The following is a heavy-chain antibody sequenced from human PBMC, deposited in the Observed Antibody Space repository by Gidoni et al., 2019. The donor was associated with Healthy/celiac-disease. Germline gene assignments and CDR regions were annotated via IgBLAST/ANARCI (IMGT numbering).Heavy chain of an antibody. CDR2: IYPGDSDT. J-gene: IGHJ6*03. D-gene: IGHD2-15*01. Sequence: VQLVQSGAEVKKPGESLKISCKGSGYSFNSYWTGWVRQMPGKGLEWRGIIYPGDSDTRYSPSFQGQVTISADKSISTAYLQWSSLKAWDTAMYYCASSQYGKGVPRRGGYYYMDVWGKGTTVTVSS. CDR3: ASSQYGKGVPRRGGYYYMDV. V-gene: IGHV5-51*01. CDR1: GYSFNSYW.